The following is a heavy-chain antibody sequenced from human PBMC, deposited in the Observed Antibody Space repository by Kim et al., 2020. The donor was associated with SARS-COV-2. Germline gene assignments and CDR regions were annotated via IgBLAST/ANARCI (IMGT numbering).Heavy chain of an antibody. Sequence: VGSLRLSCAASGFTFDDYAMHWVRQAPGKGLEWVALISGDGGSTYYADSVKGRFTISRDNSKNSLYLQMNSLRTEDTALYYCAKNPPYYYDSSGYYRYYSYYMDVWGKGTTVPASS. J-gene: IGHJ6*03. CDR2: ISGDGGST. CDR3: AKNPPYYYDSSGYYRYYSYYMDV. CDR1: GFTFDDYA. V-gene: IGHV3-43*02. D-gene: IGHD3-22*01.